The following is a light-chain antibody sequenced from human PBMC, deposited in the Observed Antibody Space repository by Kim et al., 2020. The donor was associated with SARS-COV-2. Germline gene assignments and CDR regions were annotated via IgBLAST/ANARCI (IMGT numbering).Light chain of an antibody. Sequence: ASVQLPCPLSIGHGSYASAWHQQQPEKGPRYFMNLTRDGSHSKGNGIPDRFSGSSSGAERYLTISSLQSEDGDDIYCQTWGTGIRVFGGGTQLTVL. CDR3: QTWGTGIRV. J-gene: IGLJ3*02. V-gene: IGLV4-69*01. CDR1: IGHGSYA. CDR2: LTRDGSH.